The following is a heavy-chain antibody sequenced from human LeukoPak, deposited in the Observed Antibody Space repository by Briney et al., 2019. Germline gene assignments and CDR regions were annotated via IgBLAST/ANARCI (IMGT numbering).Heavy chain of an antibody. CDR2: ISSSASTI. CDR3: ARLPGYSSSWYDWYFDL. CDR1: GFTFSSYE. V-gene: IGHV3-48*03. Sequence: AGRSLRLSCAASGFTFSSYEMNWVRQAPGKGLEWVSYISSSASTIYSADSVKGRFTISRDNAKNSLYLQMNSLRAEDTAVYYCARLPGYSSSWYDWYFDLWGRGTLVTVPS. D-gene: IGHD6-13*01. J-gene: IGHJ2*01.